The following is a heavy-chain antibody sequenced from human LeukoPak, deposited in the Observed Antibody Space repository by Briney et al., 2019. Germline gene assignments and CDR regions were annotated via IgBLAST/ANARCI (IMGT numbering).Heavy chain of an antibody. Sequence: GGSLRLSCAASGFTFNSFAMNWVRQAPGKGLEWVSSISGSDGTSHYADFAEGRFTISRDNSKNTLYLQMNSLRAEDTAAYYCAKSLGVGGYTRYKGFDQWGQGTLVVVSS. D-gene: IGHD3-16*02. CDR2: ISGSDGTS. J-gene: IGHJ4*02. CDR1: GFTFNSFA. V-gene: IGHV3-23*01. CDR3: AKSLGVGGYTRYKGFDQ.